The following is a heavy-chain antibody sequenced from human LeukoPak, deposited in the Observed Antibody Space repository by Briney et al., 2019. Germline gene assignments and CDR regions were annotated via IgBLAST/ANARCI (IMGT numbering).Heavy chain of an antibody. CDR1: GYTLTELS. D-gene: IGHD3-3*01. CDR2: FDPEDGET. V-gene: IGHV1-24*01. J-gene: IGHJ5*02. CDR3: ARDVGIFGVVITRNSLNWFDP. Sequence: ASVKVSCKVSGYTLTELSMHWVRQAPGKGLEWMGGFDPEDGETIYAQKFQGRVTMTEDTSTDTAYMELSSLRSEDTAVYYCARDVGIFGVVITRNSLNWFDPWGQGTLVTVSS.